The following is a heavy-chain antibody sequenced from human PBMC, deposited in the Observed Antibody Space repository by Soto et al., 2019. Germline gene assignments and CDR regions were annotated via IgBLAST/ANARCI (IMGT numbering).Heavy chain of an antibody. CDR3: ARSSGDDGYSGYDFWIDY. Sequence: GGSLRLSCAASGFTFSSYWMHWVRQAPGKGLVWVSRINSDGSSTSYADSVKGRFTISRDNAKNTLYLQMNSLRAEGTAVYYCARSSGDDGYSGYDFWIDYWGQGTLVTVSS. CDR1: GFTFSSYW. D-gene: IGHD5-12*01. V-gene: IGHV3-74*01. J-gene: IGHJ4*02. CDR2: INSDGSST.